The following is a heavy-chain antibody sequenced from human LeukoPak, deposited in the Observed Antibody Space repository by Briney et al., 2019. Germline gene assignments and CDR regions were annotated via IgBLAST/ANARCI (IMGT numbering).Heavy chain of an antibody. V-gene: IGHV3-30-3*01. Sequence: PGGSLRLSCAASGFTFSIYAMHWVRQAPGKGLEWVAFISSDGSNKYYADSVKGRFTISRDNSKNTLYLQMNSLRAEDTAVYYCAKEGAYCGGDCYLDAFDIWGQGTMVTVSS. J-gene: IGHJ3*02. CDR3: AKEGAYCGGDCYLDAFDI. CDR1: GFTFSIYA. CDR2: ISSDGSNK. D-gene: IGHD2-21*02.